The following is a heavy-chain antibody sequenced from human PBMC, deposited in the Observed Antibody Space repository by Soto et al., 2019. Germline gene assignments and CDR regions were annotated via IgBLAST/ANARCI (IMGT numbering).Heavy chain of an antibody. D-gene: IGHD1-26*01. V-gene: IGHV1-69*13. Sequence: GASVKVSWKASGGTFSSYAISWVRQAPGQGLEWMGGIIPIFGTANYAQKFQGRVTITADESTSTAYMELSSLRSDDTAVYYCARGGWEFDPWGQGTLVTVSS. CDR1: GGTFSSYA. CDR3: ARGGWEFDP. CDR2: IIPIFGTA. J-gene: IGHJ5*02.